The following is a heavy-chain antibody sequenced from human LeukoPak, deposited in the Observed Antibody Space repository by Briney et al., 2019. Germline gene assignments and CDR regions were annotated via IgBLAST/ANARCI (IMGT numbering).Heavy chain of an antibody. CDR2: INHSGST. D-gene: IGHD3-22*01. Sequence: PSETLSLTCAVYGGSFSGYYWSWIRQPPGKGPEWIGEINHSGSTNYNPSLKSRVTISVDTSKNQFSLKLSSVTAADTAVYYCARGFTMIAGGQGTMVTVSS. CDR3: ARGFTMIA. J-gene: IGHJ3*01. V-gene: IGHV4-34*01. CDR1: GGSFSGYY.